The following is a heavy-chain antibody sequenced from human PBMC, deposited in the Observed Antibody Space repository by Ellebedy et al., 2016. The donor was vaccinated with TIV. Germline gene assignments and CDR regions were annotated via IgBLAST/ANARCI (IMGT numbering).Heavy chain of an antibody. V-gene: IGHV1-8*01. J-gene: IGHJ4*02. CDR3: ARDFTTIRGVMNPFDY. CDR1: GYTFTSYD. CDR2: MNPNSAKI. Sequence: ASVKVSXXASGYTFTSYDINWVRQATGQGLEWMGWMNPNSAKIGYAQKFQGRVTMTRNTAISTAYMELSSLRSEDTAVYYCARDFTTIRGVMNPFDYWGQGTLVTVSS. D-gene: IGHD3-10*01.